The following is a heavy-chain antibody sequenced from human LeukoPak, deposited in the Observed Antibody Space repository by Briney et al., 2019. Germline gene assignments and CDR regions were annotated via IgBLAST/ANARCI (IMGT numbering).Heavy chain of an antibody. J-gene: IGHJ4*02. CDR2: IYISGST. CDR3: ASTTGSYSMFEY. Sequence: SETLSLTCSVSGGSINNYYWNWIRQPAGEGLEWIGRIYISGSTNNNPSLKSRVTMSVDTSKNQFSLRLSSVTAADTAVYYCASTTGSYSMFEYWGQGTLVTVSS. D-gene: IGHD1-26*01. CDR1: GGSINNYY. V-gene: IGHV4-4*07.